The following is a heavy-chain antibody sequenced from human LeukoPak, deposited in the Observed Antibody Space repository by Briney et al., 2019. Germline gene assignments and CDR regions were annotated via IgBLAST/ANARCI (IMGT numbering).Heavy chain of an antibody. CDR2: IKQDGSEK. V-gene: IGHV3-7*01. CDR1: GFTFSSYW. Sequence: PGGSLRLSCAASGFTFSSYWMSWVRQAPGKGLEWVANIKQDGSEKYYVDSVKGRFTISRDNSKNTLYLQMGSLRTEDMAVYYCARDLSSEQLLYDYWGQGTLVTVSS. J-gene: IGHJ4*02. D-gene: IGHD2-2*02. CDR3: ARDLSSEQLLYDY.